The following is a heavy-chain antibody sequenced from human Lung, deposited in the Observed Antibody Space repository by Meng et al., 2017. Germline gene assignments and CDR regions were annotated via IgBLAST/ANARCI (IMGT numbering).Heavy chain of an antibody. CDR3: ARDEDISAAGKLFGDY. Sequence: HRVTSGPEVKKPGAPVKLSCKPSGYTFAAYWIHWLRQAPGQGLEWMGRIDPNNDHTQYAQNFQGRVTMTSDTSISTVYMELNGLRSDDTAVYYCARDEDISAAGKLFGDYWGQGTLVTVSS. D-gene: IGHD6-13*01. J-gene: IGHJ4*02. V-gene: IGHV1-2*06. CDR2: IDPNNDHT. CDR1: GYTFAAYW.